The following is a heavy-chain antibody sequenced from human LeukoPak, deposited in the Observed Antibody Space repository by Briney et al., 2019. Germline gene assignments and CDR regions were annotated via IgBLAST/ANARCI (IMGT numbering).Heavy chain of an antibody. D-gene: IGHD2-2*01. J-gene: IGHJ4*02. CDR2: NIPICGTA. CDR3: AAREENCSSTSCYRGTYYFDY. V-gene: IGHV1-69*05. Sequence: SVNVSSKASGRTFSSYAIRWVRQAPGQGLEGMGGNIPICGTANYAQKFQGRVTITTDDSTSTAYMELSSLRSEDTAVYYCAAREENCSSTSCYRGTYYFDYWGQGTLVTVSS. CDR1: GRTFSSYA.